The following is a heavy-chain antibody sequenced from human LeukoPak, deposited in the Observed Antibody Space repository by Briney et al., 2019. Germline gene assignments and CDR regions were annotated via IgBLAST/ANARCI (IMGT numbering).Heavy chain of an antibody. CDR1: GFTFSDYY. V-gene: IGHV3-11*01. D-gene: IGHD6-13*01. J-gene: IGHJ4*02. Sequence: GGSLRLSCAASGFTFSDYYMSWIRQAPGKGLEWVSYISSSGSTIYYTDSVKGRFTISRDNAKNSLYLQMNSLRAEDTAVYYCARDSFSPIAAAGTYFDYWGQGTLVTVSS. CDR3: ARDSFSPIAAAGTYFDY. CDR2: ISSSGSTI.